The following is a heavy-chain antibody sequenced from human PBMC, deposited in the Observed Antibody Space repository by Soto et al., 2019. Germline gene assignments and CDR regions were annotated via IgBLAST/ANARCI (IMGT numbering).Heavy chain of an antibody. Sequence: QVQVVESGGGVVQPGRSLRLSCEASGITLSRHGMHWVRQTPGKGLEWVAVIAYDGSQKYYADSVKGRFTISRDNSKNTLYLHMDSLRAEDSARYYCAIQGGQWLLGEYWGQGTLVTVSS. CDR3: AIQGGQWLLGEY. J-gene: IGHJ4*02. CDR1: GITLSRHG. CDR2: IAYDGSQK. D-gene: IGHD6-19*01. V-gene: IGHV3-30*03.